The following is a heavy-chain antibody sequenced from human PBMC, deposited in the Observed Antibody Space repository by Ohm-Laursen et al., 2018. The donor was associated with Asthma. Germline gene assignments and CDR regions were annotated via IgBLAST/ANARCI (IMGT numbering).Heavy chain of an antibody. CDR2: IWYDGSNK. D-gene: IGHD3-3*01. J-gene: IGHJ4*02. CDR3: AKDGTYYDFWSGYPYYFDY. V-gene: IGHV3-33*06. CDR1: GFTFSSYG. Sequence: SLRLSCTASGFTFSSYGMHWVRQAPGKGLEWMAVIWYDGSNKYYADSVKGRFTISRDNSKNTLYLQMNSLRAEDTAVYYCAKDGTYYDFWSGYPYYFDYWGQGTLVTVSS.